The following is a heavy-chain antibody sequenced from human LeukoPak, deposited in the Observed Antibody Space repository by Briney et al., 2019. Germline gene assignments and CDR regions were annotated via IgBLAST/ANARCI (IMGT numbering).Heavy chain of an antibody. CDR3: ARGRGYCSGGSCYPSIETSDY. CDR2: IYYSGST. CDR1: GGSFSGYY. D-gene: IGHD2-15*01. V-gene: IGHV4-34*01. J-gene: IGHJ4*02. Sequence: PSETLSLTCAVYGGSFSGYYWSWIRQPPGKGLEWIGSIYYSGSTYYNPSLKSRVTISVDTSKNQFSLKLSSVTAADTAVYYCARGRGYCSGGSCYPSIETSDYWGQGTLVTVSS.